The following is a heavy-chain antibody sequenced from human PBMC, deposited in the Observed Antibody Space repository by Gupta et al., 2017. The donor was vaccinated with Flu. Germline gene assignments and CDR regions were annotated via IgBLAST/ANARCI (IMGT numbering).Heavy chain of an antibody. CDR2: IHTSGSA. CDR3: ARGGTGDGMDV. V-gene: IGHV4-4*07. CDR1: GGSIGSHY. D-gene: IGHD3-16*01. Sequence: QVQLQESGPGLVKPSETLSLTCTISGGSIGSHYWCWMRQSAAKGLEWIGRIHTSGSANDNPSLNSRVSMSIDTPKNQLSMRLTSVSAADTAVYYCARGGTGDGMDVWGRGTTVTVSS. J-gene: IGHJ6*02.